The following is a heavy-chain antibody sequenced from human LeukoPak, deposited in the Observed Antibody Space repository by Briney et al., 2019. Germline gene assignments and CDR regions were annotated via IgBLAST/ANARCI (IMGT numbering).Heavy chain of an antibody. CDR1: GFTFSNAW. CDR2: IKSKTDGGTT. V-gene: IGHV3-15*01. Sequence: GGSLRLSCAASGFTFSNAWMSWVRQAPGKGLEWVDRIKSKTDGGTTDYAAPVKGRFTISRDDSKNTLYLQMNSLKTEDTAVYYCTTDSAYWGQGTLVTVSS. J-gene: IGHJ4*02. CDR3: TTDSAY.